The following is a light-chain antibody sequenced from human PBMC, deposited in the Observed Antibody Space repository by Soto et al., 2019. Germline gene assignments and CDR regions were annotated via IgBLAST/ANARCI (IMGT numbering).Light chain of an antibody. CDR2: SNN. Sequence: SVLTQPPSASGTPGRRVTISCSGSTSNIGSNTVNWYQQFPGTAPKLLIYSNNQRPSGVPDRFSGSKSGTSASLAISGLQSEDEADYYCAAWDDSLNGWVFGGGTKLTVL. CDR1: TSNIGSNT. CDR3: AAWDDSLNGWV. V-gene: IGLV1-44*01. J-gene: IGLJ3*02.